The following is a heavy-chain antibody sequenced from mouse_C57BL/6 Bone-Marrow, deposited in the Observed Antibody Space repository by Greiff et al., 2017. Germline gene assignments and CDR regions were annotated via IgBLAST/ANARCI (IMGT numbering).Heavy chain of an antibody. CDR1: GYTFTSYW. CDR3: ARWLLRDWYFDV. Sequence: QVQLQQSGPELVKPGPSVKLSCKASGYTFTSYWLHWVKQRPGQGLEWIGVIDPSDSYTNYNQKFKGKATLTVDTSSSTAYMQLSSLTSEDSAVYYCARWLLRDWYFDVWGTGTTVTVSS. CDR2: IDPSDSYT. V-gene: IGHV1-59*01. D-gene: IGHD2-3*01. J-gene: IGHJ1*03.